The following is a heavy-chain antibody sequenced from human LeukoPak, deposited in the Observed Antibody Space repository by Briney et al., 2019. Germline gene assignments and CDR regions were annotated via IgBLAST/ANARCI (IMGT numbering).Heavy chain of an antibody. D-gene: IGHD4-17*01. Sequence: SVKVSCKASGYTFTSYGISWVRQAPGQGLEWMGGIIPIFGTANYAQKFQGRVTITADKSTSTAYMELSSLRSEDTAVYYCARDRGDYALYDAFDIWGQGTMVTVSS. CDR2: IIPIFGTA. CDR1: GYTFTSYG. V-gene: IGHV1-69*06. J-gene: IGHJ3*02. CDR3: ARDRGDYALYDAFDI.